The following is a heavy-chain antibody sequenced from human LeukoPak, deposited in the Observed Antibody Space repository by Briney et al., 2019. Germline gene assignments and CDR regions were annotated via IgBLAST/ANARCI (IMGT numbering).Heavy chain of an antibody. CDR1: GDSVLSNRAA. Sequence: SQSLSLTCAISGDSVLSNRAAWNWIRQSPSRGLEWLGRTYYRSKWYYDYAESVKSRIAINPDTSKNQFSLQPNSVTPEDTAVYYCAYGMDVWGQGTTVTVSS. CDR2: TYYRSKWYY. J-gene: IGHJ6*02. V-gene: IGHV6-1*01. CDR3: AYGMDV.